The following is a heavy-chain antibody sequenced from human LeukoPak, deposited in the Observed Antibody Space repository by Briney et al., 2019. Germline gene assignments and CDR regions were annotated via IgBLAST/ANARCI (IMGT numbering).Heavy chain of an antibody. CDR3: AKESAYYDY. V-gene: IGHV3-33*06. CDR2: IWYDGSNK. J-gene: IGHJ4*02. CDR1: GFTFSSYG. Sequence: AGRSLRLSCAASGFTFSSYGMHWVRQAPGKGLEWVAVIWYDGSNKYYADSVKGRFTISRDNSKNTLYLQMNSLRAEDTAVYYCAKESAYYDYWGQGTLVTVSS. D-gene: IGHD4/OR15-4a*01.